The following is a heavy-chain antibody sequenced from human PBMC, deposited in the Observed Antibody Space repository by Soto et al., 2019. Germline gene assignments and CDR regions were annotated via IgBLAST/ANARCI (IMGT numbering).Heavy chain of an antibody. V-gene: IGHV1-46*03. D-gene: IGHD2-21*02. CDR3: ARQVLRDPALDI. Sequence: GASVRVSCKASGYTFTSYYMHWVRQAPGQGLEWMGIINPSGGSTSYAQKFQGRVTMTRDTSTSTVYMELSSLRSEDTAVYYCARQVLRDPALDIWGQGTMVTVSS. J-gene: IGHJ3*02. CDR1: GYTFTSYY. CDR2: INPSGGST.